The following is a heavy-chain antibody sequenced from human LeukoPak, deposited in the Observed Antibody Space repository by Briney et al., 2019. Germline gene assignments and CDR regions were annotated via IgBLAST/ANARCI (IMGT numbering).Heavy chain of an antibody. D-gene: IGHD3-3*01. Sequence: GSLRLSCAASGFTFSSYSMNWVRQAPGKGLEWVSSISSSSSYIYYADSVKGRFTISRDNAKNSLYLQMNSLRAEDTAVYYCARGHEATAVFWSGYLLPLYFDYWGQGTLVTVSS. CDR1: GFTFSSYS. CDR2: ISSSSSYI. CDR3: ARGHEATAVFWSGYLLPLYFDY. V-gene: IGHV3-21*01. J-gene: IGHJ4*02.